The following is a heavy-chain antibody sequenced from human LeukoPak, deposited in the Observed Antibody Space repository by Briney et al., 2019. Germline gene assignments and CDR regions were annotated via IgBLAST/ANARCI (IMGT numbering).Heavy chain of an antibody. CDR3: AKAGIVVVGYFDY. D-gene: IGHD6-19*01. J-gene: IGHJ4*02. V-gene: IGHV3-23*01. CDR2: IRGSGGGT. Sequence: GGSLRLSCAASGFTFNSYAMSWVRQAPGKGLEWVSAIRGSGGGTYYADSVKGRFTISRDNSKNTLYLQMNSLRDEDTALYYCAKAGIVVVGYFDYWGQGTLVTVSS. CDR1: GFTFNSYA.